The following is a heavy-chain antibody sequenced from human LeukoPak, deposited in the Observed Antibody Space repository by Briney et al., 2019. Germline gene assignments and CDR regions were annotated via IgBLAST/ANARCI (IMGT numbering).Heavy chain of an antibody. Sequence: GGSLRLLCVSSGFIFTNYCMHWVRQVPGKGPVWVGRIDKEGSAALDAVNGNCRFTISRDNVKSTVYLQMNSLTAEDTAVYHCARGGYSGCYYRFGWGQGTIVTVSS. CDR2: IDKEGSAA. CDR1: GFIFTNYC. J-gene: IGHJ1*01. V-gene: IGHV3-74*01. D-gene: IGHD1-26*01. CDR3: ARGGYSGCYYRFG.